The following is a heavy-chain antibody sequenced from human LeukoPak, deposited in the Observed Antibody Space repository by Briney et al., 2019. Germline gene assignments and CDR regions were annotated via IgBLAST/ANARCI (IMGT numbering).Heavy chain of an antibody. J-gene: IGHJ3*02. V-gene: IGHV3-33*06. CDR1: GFTFSSYG. CDR2: IWYDGSNK. CDR3: AKELRGGAFDI. D-gene: IGHD3-16*01. Sequence: GGSLRLSCAASGFTFSSYGMHWVRQAPGKGLEWVAVIWYDGSNKYYADSVKGRFTISRDNSKNTLYLQMNSLRAEDTAVYYCAKELRGGAFDIWGQGTMVTVSS.